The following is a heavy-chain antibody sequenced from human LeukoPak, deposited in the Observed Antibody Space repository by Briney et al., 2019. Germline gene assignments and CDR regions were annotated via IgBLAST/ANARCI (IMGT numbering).Heavy chain of an antibody. CDR3: AKAPVTTCRGAFCYPFAY. Sequence: GGSLRLSCAASGVTFSSYAMSCVREAPGKGLEWGSAISDTGNTYHADSVKGRFTIPRDSSKNTLVLQMNRLRPEDAAVYYCAKAPVTTCRGAFCYPFAYWGLGTLVTVSS. CDR1: GVTFSSYA. D-gene: IGHD2-15*01. V-gene: IGHV3-23*01. CDR2: ISDTGNT. J-gene: IGHJ4*02.